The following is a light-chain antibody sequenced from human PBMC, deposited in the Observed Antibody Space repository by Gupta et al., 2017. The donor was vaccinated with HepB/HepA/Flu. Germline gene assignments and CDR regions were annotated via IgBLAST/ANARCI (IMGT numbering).Light chain of an antibody. V-gene: IGLV2-23*02. J-gene: IGLJ3*02. Sequence: QSALTQPASVSGSPGQSITISCTGTSSDVGSYNLVSWYQQHPDKAPKLVIYEVTKRPSGVSNRLSGSKSGNTASLTISGLQAEDEADYFCCSYAGRNSYWIFGGGTTLTVL. CDR1: SSDVGSYNL. CDR2: EVT. CDR3: CSYAGRNSYWI.